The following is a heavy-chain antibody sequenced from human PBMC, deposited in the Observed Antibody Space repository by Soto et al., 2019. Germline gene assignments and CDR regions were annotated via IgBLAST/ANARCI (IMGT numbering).Heavy chain of an antibody. CDR2: IWYDGSNK. V-gene: IGHV3-33*01. CDR1: GFTFSSYG. Sequence: PGGSLRLSCAASGFTFSSYGMHWVRQAPGKGLEWVAVIWYDGSNKYYADSVKGRFTISRDNSKNTLYLQMNSLRAEDTAVYYCARQMRGATISIYYYGMDVWGQGTTVTVSS. D-gene: IGHD5-12*01. CDR3: ARQMRGATISIYYYGMDV. J-gene: IGHJ6*02.